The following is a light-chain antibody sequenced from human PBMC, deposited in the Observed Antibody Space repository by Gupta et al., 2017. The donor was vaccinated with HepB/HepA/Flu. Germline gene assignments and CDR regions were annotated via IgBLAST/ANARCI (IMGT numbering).Light chain of an antibody. V-gene: IGKV3-11*01. CDR3: QQRSSWSSLT. Sequence: EIVLTQSPATLSLSPGERATLSCRASQSINHYLAWYQQKPGQAPRLLIYDASIRATAIPARFSGSGSGTDFTLTITSLEPEDFAIYYCQQRSSWSSLTFGGGTKVEIK. J-gene: IGKJ4*01. CDR2: DAS. CDR1: QSINHY.